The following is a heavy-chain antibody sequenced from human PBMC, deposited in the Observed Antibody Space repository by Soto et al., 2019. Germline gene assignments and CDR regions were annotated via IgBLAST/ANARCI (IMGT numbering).Heavy chain of an antibody. CDR3: ARATYYYDSSGYHDDFDI. D-gene: IGHD3-22*01. J-gene: IGHJ3*02. Sequence: ASVKVSCKASGYTFTGYYMHWVRQAPGQGLEWMGWINPNSGGTNYAQKFQGWVNMTRDTSISTAYMELSRLRSDDTAVYSCARATYYYDSSGYHDDFDIWGQGTMVTVSS. V-gene: IGHV1-2*04. CDR1: GYTFTGYY. CDR2: INPNSGGT.